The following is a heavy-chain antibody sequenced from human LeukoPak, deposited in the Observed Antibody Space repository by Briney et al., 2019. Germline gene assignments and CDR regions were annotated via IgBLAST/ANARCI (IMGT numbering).Heavy chain of an antibody. CDR2: ISWNSGSI. CDR3: AKDDSAEMATISGWFDP. V-gene: IGHV3-9*01. J-gene: IGHJ5*02. D-gene: IGHD5-24*01. Sequence: GGSLRLSCAASGFTFDDYAMHWVRQAPGKGLEWVSGISWNSGSIGYADSVKGRFTISRDNAKNSLYLQMNGLRAEDTALYYCAKDDSAEMATISGWFDPWGQGTLVTVSS. CDR1: GFTFDDYA.